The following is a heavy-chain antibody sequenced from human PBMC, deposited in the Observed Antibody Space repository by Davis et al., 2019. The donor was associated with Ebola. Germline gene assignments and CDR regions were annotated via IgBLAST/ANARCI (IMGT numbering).Heavy chain of an antibody. J-gene: IGHJ4*02. CDR3: ARHPGVGSASGRLDS. CDR2: FYYSGYT. D-gene: IGHD6-6*01. Sequence: MPSETLSLTCTVSGGSISSYYWGWIRQPPGKGLEWIGSFYYSGYTYYSPSLKSRVTISVDTSKNQLSLKLTSVTAADTAIYYCARHPGVGSASGRLDSWGQGTLVVVSS. V-gene: IGHV4-39*01. CDR1: GGSISSYY.